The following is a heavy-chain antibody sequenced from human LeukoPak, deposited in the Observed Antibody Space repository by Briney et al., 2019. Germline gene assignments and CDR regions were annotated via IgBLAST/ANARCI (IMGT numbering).Heavy chain of an antibody. CDR1: GFTFSSSA. J-gene: IGHJ5*02. CDR3: ARGPKSS. CDR2: ISDSGGST. V-gene: IGHV3-23*01. Sequence: GGSLRLSCAASGFTFSSSAMSWVRQAPGKGLEWVSGISDSGGSTYYADSVKGRFTISRDNAKNTLHLQMNSLRAEDTAVYYCARGPKSSWGQGTLVTVSS.